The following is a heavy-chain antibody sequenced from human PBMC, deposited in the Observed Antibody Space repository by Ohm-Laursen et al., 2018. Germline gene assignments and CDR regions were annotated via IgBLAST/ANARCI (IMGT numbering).Heavy chain of an antibody. CDR2: ISDNSDST. CDR1: GFTFNNFG. CDR3: AKRKLIEPENLFDWLPYYFDY. V-gene: IGHV3-23*01. D-gene: IGHD3-9*01. J-gene: IGHJ4*02. Sequence: SLRLSCAASGFTFNNFGMNWVRQAPGKGLEWVSGISDNSDSTYYADSVKGRFTISRDNSKNTLYLQMNSLRAEDTAVYYCAKRKLIEPENLFDWLPYYFDYWGQGTLVTVSS.